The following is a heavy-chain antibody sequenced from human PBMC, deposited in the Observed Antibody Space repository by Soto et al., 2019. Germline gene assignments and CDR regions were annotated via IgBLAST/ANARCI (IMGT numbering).Heavy chain of an antibody. CDR2: MSHSGGT. CDR3: ARVGRGTVTTVVDAFDI. D-gene: IGHD1-1*01. CDR1: GGFVSSGSYY. V-gene: IGHV4-34*01. Sequence: QVQLQQWGAGLLKPSETLSLTCAVYGGFVSSGSYYWSWIRQPPGKGLEWIGEMSHSGGTHFNPSLKSRVTISVDTSKNQFSLRMSSVTAAHTALYYCARVGRGTVTTVVDAFDIWGPGTMVTVSS. J-gene: IGHJ3*02.